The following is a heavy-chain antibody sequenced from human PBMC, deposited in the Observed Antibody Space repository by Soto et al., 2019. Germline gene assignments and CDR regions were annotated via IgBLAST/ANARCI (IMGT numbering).Heavy chain of an antibody. J-gene: IGHJ3*02. Sequence: QLQLQESGPGLVKPSETRSLTCTVSGGFISSSSYYWGWIRQPPGKGLEWIGGIPYSGSTYYNPSLESRVTSCVATSKNQFSLKVCTVTAADTAVYYGARSAGGVVAATPYAFDIWGQGTMVTVSS. CDR2: IPYSGST. CDR1: GGFISSSSYY. D-gene: IGHD2-15*01. CDR3: ARSAGGVVAATPYAFDI. V-gene: IGHV4-39*01.